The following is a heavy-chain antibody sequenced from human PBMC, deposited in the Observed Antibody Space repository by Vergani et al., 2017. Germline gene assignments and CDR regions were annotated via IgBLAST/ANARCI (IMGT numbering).Heavy chain of an antibody. Sequence: EVQLLQSGGGVIQPGGSVRLSCAASGFTFSACPMTWVRQAPGKGLEWVSAISARYPSTYYADSVKGRFTISRDNSKNTLYLQMNSLRAEDTAVYYCAREGTTVTTETFYYYYYMDVWGKXP. J-gene: IGHJ6*03. CDR2: ISARYPST. D-gene: IGHD4-11*01. V-gene: IGHV3-23*01. CDR1: GFTFSACP. CDR3: AREGTTVTTETFYYYYYMDV.